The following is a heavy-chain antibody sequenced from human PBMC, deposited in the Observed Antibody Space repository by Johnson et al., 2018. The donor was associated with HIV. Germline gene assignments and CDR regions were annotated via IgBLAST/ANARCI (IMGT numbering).Heavy chain of an antibody. Sequence: QVQLVERGGGVVQPGGSLRLSCEASGLTFRRYGMHWGRKAPGTGLEWVSVIWSVGSNTYYVDSVKGRFTISRDNSNNTLYLQMNSLRAEDTAVYYCARAYSYGAFDIWGLGTKVTVSS. V-gene: IGHV3-33*01. J-gene: IGHJ3*02. CDR3: ARAYSYGAFDI. CDR2: IWSVGSNT. D-gene: IGHD5-18*01. CDR1: GLTFRRYG.